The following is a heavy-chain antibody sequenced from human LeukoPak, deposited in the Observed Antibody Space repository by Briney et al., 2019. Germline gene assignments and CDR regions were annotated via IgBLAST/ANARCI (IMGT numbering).Heavy chain of an antibody. V-gene: IGHV3-49*04. CDR1: GFTFGDYP. J-gene: IGHJ5*01. Sequence: GGSLRLSCRVSGFTFGDYPMTWVRQAPGKGLEWVGFIRSKAHGGTTEYAASVRGRFTISRDDSKSIVYLQMNSLKTEDTAVYYCTRDGGGYIDSWGQGTLVTVSS. CDR3: TRDGGGYIDS. CDR2: IRSKAHGGTT. D-gene: IGHD5-24*01.